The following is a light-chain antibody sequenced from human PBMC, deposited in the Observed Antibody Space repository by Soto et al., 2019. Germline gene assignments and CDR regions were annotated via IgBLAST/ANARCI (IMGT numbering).Light chain of an antibody. CDR2: GAS. V-gene: IGKV1-39*01. CDR1: QSITTY. J-gene: IGKJ2*01. Sequence: DIQMTQSPSSLSASVGDTVTITCRASQSITTYVNWYEQRPGKAPKLLISGASSLQSEVPSRFSGSKSGTAFTRTISSLQHEDFATGYWQQSYSAPYTCGQGTNLVIK. CDR3: QQSYSAPYT.